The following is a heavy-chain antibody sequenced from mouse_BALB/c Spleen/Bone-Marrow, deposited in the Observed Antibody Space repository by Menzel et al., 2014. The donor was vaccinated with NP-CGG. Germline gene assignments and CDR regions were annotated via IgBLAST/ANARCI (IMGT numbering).Heavy chain of an antibody. J-gene: IGHJ3*01. CDR2: INPSTAYT. D-gene: IGHD1-2*01. CDR1: GYTFTVYW. Sequence: QVQLQQSGAELAKPGASVKMSCKASGYTFTVYWIHWVKQRPGPGLEWIGYINPSTAYTEYNQKFKDKATLTADKSSTTAYMQLSSLTSEDSAVYYCALTTATPFAYWGQGTLVTVS. CDR3: ALTTATPFAY. V-gene: IGHV1-7*01.